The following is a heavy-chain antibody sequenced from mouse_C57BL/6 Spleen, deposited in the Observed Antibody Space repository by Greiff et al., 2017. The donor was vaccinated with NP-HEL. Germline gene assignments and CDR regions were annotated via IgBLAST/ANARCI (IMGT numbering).Heavy chain of an antibody. CDR1: GYSITSGYY. J-gene: IGHJ1*03. D-gene: IGHD2-14*01. Sequence: EVKLLESGPGLVKPSQSLSLTCSVTGYSITSGYYWNWIRQFPGNKLEWMGYISYDGSNNYNPSLKNRISITRDTSKNQFFLKLNSVTTEDTATYYCARGVLRGYFDVWGTGTTVTVSS. CDR3: ARGVLRGYFDV. V-gene: IGHV3-6*01. CDR2: ISYDGSN.